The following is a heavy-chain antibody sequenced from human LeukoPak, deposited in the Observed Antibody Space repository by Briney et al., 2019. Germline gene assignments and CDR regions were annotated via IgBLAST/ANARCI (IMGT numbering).Heavy chain of an antibody. J-gene: IGHJ5*02. D-gene: IGHD1-26*01. CDR2: IGTAGDT. Sequence: GGSLRLSCAASGFTFSSYDMHWVRQATGKGLEWVSAIGTAGDTYYPGSVKGRFTISRENAKNSLYLQMNSLRAGDTAVYYCARGLGPGGSYDVSVRENWFDPWGQGTLVTVSS. CDR3: ARGLGPGGSYDVSVRENWFDP. V-gene: IGHV3-13*01. CDR1: GFTFSSYD.